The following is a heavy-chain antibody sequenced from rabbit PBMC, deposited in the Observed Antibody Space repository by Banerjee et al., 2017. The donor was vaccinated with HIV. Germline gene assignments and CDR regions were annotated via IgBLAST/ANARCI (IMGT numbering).Heavy chain of an antibody. CDR3: ARDLAAVTGWNFNL. CDR1: GFSFSSVYD. CDR2: INTSSGNT. D-gene: IGHD7-1*01. J-gene: IGHJ4*01. V-gene: IGHV1S45*01. Sequence: QEQLVESGGDLVKPGASLTLTCTASGFSFSSVYDMCWVRQAPGKGLEWIACINTSSGNTVYASWAKGRFTISRTSSTTVTLQMTSLTGADTATYFCARDLAAVTGWNFNLWGPGTLVTVS.